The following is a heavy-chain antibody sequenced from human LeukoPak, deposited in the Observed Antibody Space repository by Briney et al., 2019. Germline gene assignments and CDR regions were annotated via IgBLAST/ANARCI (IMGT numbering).Heavy chain of an antibody. V-gene: IGHV1-8*01. CDR1: GYTLTSYD. D-gene: IGHD6-19*01. Sequence: ASVKVSCKASGYTLTSYDINWVRQATGQGLEWMGWMNPNSGNTGYAQKFQGRVTMTRNTSISTAYMELSSLRSEDTAVYYCARGPSSGWGLYYYYGMDVWGQGTTVTVSS. J-gene: IGHJ6*02. CDR3: ARGPSSGWGLYYYYGMDV. CDR2: MNPNSGNT.